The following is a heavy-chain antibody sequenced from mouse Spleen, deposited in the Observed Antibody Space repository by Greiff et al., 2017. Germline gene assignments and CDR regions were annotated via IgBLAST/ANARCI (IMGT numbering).Heavy chain of an antibody. CDR3: ARLAGDY. J-gene: IGHJ4*01. CDR1: GFTFSSYA. Sequence: EVQVVESGGGLVKPGGSLKLSCAASGFTFSSYAMSWVRQTPEKRLEWVATISSGGSYTYYPDSVKGRFTISRDNAKNTLYLQMSSLRSEDTAMYYCARLAGDYWGQGTSVTVSS. V-gene: IGHV5-9-3*01. CDR2: ISSGGSYT.